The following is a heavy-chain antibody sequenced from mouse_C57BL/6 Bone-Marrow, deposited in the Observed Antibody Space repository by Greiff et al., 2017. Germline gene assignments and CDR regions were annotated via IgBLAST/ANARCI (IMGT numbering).Heavy chain of an antibody. CDR2: IDPSDSYT. J-gene: IGHJ3*01. Sequence: VQLQQPGAELVMPGASVKLSCKASGYTFTSYWMHWVKQRPGPGLEWIGAIDPSDSYTNSNQKFKGKSTLTVDNSSSTAYMQLSSLTSDDSAVYYCARDSYYYGSSLFAYWGQGTLVTVSA. CDR1: GYTFTSYW. V-gene: IGHV1-69*01. D-gene: IGHD1-1*01. CDR3: ARDSYYYGSSLFAY.